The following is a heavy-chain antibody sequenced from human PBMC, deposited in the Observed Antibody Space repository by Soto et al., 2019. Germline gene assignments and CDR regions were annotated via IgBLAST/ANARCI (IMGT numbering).Heavy chain of an antibody. CDR1: GYTLTELS. CDR3: ATGGPYGSGTNYYYMDV. V-gene: IGHV1-24*01. D-gene: IGHD3-10*01. J-gene: IGHJ6*03. CDR2: FDPEDGET. Sequence: ALVKVSCKVSGYTLTELSIHWVRQAPGKRLEWMGGFDPEDGETIYAQKFQGRVTMTEDTSTDTDYMELSSLRSEDTAVYFCATGGPYGSGTNYYYMDVWGKGTTVTVSS.